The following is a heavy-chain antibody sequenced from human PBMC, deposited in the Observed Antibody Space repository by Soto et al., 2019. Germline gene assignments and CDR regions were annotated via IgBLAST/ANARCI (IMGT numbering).Heavy chain of an antibody. CDR1: GGTFSSYA. V-gene: IGHV1-69*13. J-gene: IGHJ6*02. D-gene: IGHD3-10*01. Sequence: GASVKVSCKASGGTFSSYAISWVRQAPGQGLEWMGGIIPIFGTANYAQKFQGRVTITADESTSTAYMELSSLRSEDTAVYYCACSFGEFDYYYGMDVWGQGTTVTVSS. CDR3: ACSFGEFDYYYGMDV. CDR2: IIPIFGTA.